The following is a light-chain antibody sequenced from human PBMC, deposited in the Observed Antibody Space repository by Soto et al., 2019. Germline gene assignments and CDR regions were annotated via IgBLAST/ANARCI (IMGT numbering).Light chain of an antibody. CDR1: QDISTS. J-gene: IGKJ1*01. V-gene: IGKV1-39*01. CDR2: GAS. CDR3: QHSDKTPRT. Sequence: DIQMTQSPSSLSASVGDRVTFTCRVGQDISTSLNWYQHRRGKAPKLLIYGASALKSGVPSRFSGSGSGTDFTLTIGRLQVEDFGTYYCQHSDKTPRTFDQRTRVDIK.